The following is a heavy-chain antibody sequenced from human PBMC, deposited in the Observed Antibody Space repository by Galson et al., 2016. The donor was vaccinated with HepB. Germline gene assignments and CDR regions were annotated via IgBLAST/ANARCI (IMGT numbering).Heavy chain of an antibody. CDR3: ARQKIGVVVMDS. D-gene: IGHD3-3*01. J-gene: IGHJ4*02. Sequence: SVKVSCKASGGTFTSYAVSWVRQVPGQRPEWMGAIVPVFGSTNYAEKFQGRVTITADKSTSTAYMELSSLTSDDTGVYFCARQKIGVVVMDSWGRGTLVTVSS. V-gene: IGHV1-69*06. CDR1: GGTFTSYA. CDR2: IVPVFGST.